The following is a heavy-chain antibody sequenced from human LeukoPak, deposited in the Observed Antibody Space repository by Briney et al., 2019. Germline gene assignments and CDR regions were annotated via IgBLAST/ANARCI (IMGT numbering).Heavy chain of an antibody. Sequence: GGSLRLSCAASGFTFSNYGMHWVRQAPGKGLEWVAVIWYDGGNKYHADSVKGRFTISRDNSKNTLYLQMNSLSAEDTAVYYCARDMGELDAFDIWGQGTMVTVSS. CDR2: IWYDGGNK. CDR3: ARDMGELDAFDI. J-gene: IGHJ3*02. CDR1: GFTFSNYG. D-gene: IGHD3-16*01. V-gene: IGHV3-33*01.